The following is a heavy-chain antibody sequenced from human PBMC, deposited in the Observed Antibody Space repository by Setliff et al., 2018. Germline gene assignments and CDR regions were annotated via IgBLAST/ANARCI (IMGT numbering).Heavy chain of an antibody. CDR3: ARYDSSGYSENYYFDY. Sequence: SETLSLTCTVSGGSISTTDYYWGWIRQPPGKGLEWIGCVYYSGNTYYSPSLKSRVTMFVDTSKNQFSLMLYSVTAADTAIYYCARYDSSGYSENYYFDYWGQGTLVTVSA. CDR1: GGSISTTDYY. CDR2: VYYSGNT. V-gene: IGHV4-39*07. D-gene: IGHD3-22*01. J-gene: IGHJ4*02.